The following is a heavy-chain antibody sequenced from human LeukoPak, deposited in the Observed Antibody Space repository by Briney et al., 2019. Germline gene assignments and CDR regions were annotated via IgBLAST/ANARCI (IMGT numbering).Heavy chain of an antibody. CDR1: GFTFSSYA. D-gene: IGHD3-22*01. Sequence: GGSLRLSCAASGFTFSSYAMHWVRQAPGKGLEWVVVISYDGSNKYYADSVKGRFTISRDNSKNTLYLQMNSLRAEDTAVYYCARVDIWDYYDSSGYYYDYWGQGTLVTVSS. CDR2: ISYDGSNK. V-gene: IGHV3-30-3*01. CDR3: ARVDIWDYYDSSGYYYDY. J-gene: IGHJ4*02.